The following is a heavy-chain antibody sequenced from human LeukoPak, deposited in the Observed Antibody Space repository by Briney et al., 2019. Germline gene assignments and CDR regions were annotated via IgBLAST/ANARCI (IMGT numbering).Heavy chain of an antibody. CDR1: GYSFTSHG. D-gene: IGHD1-14*01. CDR2: ISGYNGNT. CDR3: ARGGWTTGMDY. J-gene: IGHJ4*02. V-gene: IGHV1-18*01. Sequence: ASVKVSCKTSGYSFTSHGISWVRQAPGQGLEWMGWISGYNGNTNYAQKFQGRVIMTTDASTRTAHMEVRGLRSDDTAVYYCARGGWTTGMDYWGQGTLVTVSS.